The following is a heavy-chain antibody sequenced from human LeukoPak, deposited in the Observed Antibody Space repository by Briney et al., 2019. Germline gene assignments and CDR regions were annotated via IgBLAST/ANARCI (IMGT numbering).Heavy chain of an antibody. Sequence: SVKVSCKASGGTFSSYAISWVRQAPGQGLEWMGRIIPILGIANYAQKFEGRVTITADKSTSTAYMELSSLRSEDTAVYYCARDYDILTGPPGYFDLWGRGTLVTVSS. CDR2: IIPILGIA. V-gene: IGHV1-69*04. J-gene: IGHJ2*01. CDR3: ARDYDILTGPPGYFDL. D-gene: IGHD3-9*01. CDR1: GGTFSSYA.